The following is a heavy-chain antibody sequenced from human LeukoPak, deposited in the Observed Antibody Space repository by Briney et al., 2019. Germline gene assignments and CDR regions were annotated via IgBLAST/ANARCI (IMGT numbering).Heavy chain of an antibody. V-gene: IGHV3-7*01. CDR3: ARDVGRGWFDY. CDR2: INRDGSDK. J-gene: IGHJ4*02. D-gene: IGHD6-19*01. Sequence: AGGSLRLSCSASGFTFSDFCMTWVRQAPGKGLEWVVNINRDGSDKSSVESVDSVKGRFTISRDNAKNSVYLHMNSLRDEDTAVYYCARDVGRGWFDYWGQGSLVTVSS. CDR1: GFTFSDFC.